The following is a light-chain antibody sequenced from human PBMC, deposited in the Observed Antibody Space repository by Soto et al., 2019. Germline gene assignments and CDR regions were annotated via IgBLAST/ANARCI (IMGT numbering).Light chain of an antibody. CDR3: LQDYSYPLT. Sequence: DIQMNQSPSTLSASVGDRVTITCRASQSISGWLACYQHKPGKAPKLLIYTASTLQSGVSSRFSGSGSGTDFTLTINSLQPEDFAIYYCLQDYSYPLTFGGGTKVDIK. CDR1: QSISGW. V-gene: IGKV1-5*01. J-gene: IGKJ4*01. CDR2: TAS.